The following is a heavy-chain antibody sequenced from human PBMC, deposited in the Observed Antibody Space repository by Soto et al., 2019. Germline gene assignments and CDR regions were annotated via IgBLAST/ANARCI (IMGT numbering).Heavy chain of an antibody. Sequence: PGGSLRLSCAASGFTFNNYWMHWVRQAPGKGLEWVAVISYDGSNKYYADSVKGRFTISRDNSKNTLYLQMNSLRAEDTAVYYCASGRNAGWGQGTLVTVSS. V-gene: IGHV3-30-3*01. D-gene: IGHD3-16*01. CDR2: ISYDGSNK. CDR3: ASGRNAG. J-gene: IGHJ4*02. CDR1: GFTFNNYW.